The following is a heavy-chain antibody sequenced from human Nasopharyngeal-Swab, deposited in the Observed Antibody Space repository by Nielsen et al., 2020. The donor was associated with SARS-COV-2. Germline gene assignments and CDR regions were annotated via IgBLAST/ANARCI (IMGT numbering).Heavy chain of an antibody. J-gene: IGHJ4*02. CDR3: ARFMPTAMATYWDY. Sequence: SETLSLTCAVYGGSFSGYCWSWIRQPPEKGLEWIGEINHSGSTNYNPSLKSRVTISVDTSKNQFSLKLSSVTAADTAVYYCARFMPTAMATYWDYWGQGTLVTVSS. CDR2: INHSGST. V-gene: IGHV4-34*01. CDR1: GGSFSGYC. D-gene: IGHD5-18*01.